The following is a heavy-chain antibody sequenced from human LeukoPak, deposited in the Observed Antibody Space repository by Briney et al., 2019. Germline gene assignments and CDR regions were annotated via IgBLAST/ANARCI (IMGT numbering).Heavy chain of an antibody. CDR1: GFTFSTYD. D-gene: IGHD3-9*01. CDR3: VRESNDFLTGYYHY. J-gene: IGHJ4*02. Sequence: GGSLRLSCAASGFTFSTYDFDWVRQATGRGREGVSAIGSVGDTHYPGSVKGRFTISRENAKNSFFLQMDSLRAGDTAVYYCVRESNDFLTGYYHYWGQGILVTVSS. CDR2: IGSVGDT. V-gene: IGHV3-13*01.